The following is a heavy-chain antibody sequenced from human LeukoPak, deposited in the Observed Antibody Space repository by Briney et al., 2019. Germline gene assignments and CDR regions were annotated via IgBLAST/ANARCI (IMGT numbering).Heavy chain of an antibody. CDR1: GGSISSDY. D-gene: IGHD4-23*01. CDR2: IYYSGIT. V-gene: IGHV4-59*01. Sequence: PSETLSLTCTVSGGSISSDYWIWIRQPPGKGLEWIGYIYYSGITNYNPSLKSRVTISVDMSKKQFSLKLSSVTAADTAVYYCARAKPTGGFDYWGRGTLVTVSS. CDR3: ARAKPTGGFDY. J-gene: IGHJ4*02.